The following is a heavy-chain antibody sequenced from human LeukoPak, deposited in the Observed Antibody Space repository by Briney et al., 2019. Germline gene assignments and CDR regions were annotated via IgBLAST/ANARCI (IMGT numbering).Heavy chain of an antibody. D-gene: IGHD3-16*02. CDR3: ARVRDDYVWGSYRTDFDY. Sequence: GGSLRLSCAASGFTFSSYSMNWVHQAPGKGLEWVSYISSSSTIYYADSVKGRFTISRDNDKNSLYLQMNSLRAEVTAVYYCARVRDDYVWGSYRTDFDYWGQGNLVTVSS. V-gene: IGHV3-48*01. J-gene: IGHJ4*02. CDR2: ISSSSTI. CDR1: GFTFSSYS.